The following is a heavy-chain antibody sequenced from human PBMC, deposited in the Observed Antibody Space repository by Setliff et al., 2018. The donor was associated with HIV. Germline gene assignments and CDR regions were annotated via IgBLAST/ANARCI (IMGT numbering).Heavy chain of an antibody. CDR2: IYHSGST. Sequence: SETLSLTCAVSGGSISSRNWWSWVRQPPGKGLEWIGEIYHSGSTNYNPSLKSRVTISVDASKNQISLKLTSVTAADTAIYFCAREGDGIDYWGQGILVTVSS. CDR3: AREGDGIDY. J-gene: IGHJ4*02. V-gene: IGHV4-4*02. CDR1: GGSISSRNW. D-gene: IGHD2-21*02.